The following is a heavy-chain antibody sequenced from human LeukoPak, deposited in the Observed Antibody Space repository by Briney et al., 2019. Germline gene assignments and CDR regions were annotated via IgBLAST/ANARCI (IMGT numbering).Heavy chain of an antibody. CDR3: VASPSHYYYDH. Sequence: PSETLSLTCSVPGGFIINYYWNWIRLPPGRGLEWIGYIDTSGSTNYNPSLKSRVSMSVDTSKNQFSLRLNSVTAADAAIYYCVASPSHYYYDHWGPGTLVTVSS. V-gene: IGHV4-4*08. CDR1: GGFIINYY. CDR2: IDTSGST. J-gene: IGHJ4*02.